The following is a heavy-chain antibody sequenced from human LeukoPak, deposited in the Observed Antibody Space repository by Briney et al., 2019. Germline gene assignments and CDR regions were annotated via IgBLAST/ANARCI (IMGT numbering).Heavy chain of an antibody. D-gene: IGHD3-22*01. CDR1: GFTFSGYA. Sequence: GGSLRLSCAASGFTFSGYAMSWVRQAPGKGLEWVSVISIDGSHTYYADSVKGRFTISRDNSKNTLYLQMNSLRAEETAVYYCAKSYDTSGRRAFDIWGQGTMVTVSS. J-gene: IGHJ3*02. CDR2: ISIDGSHT. CDR3: AKSYDTSGRRAFDI. V-gene: IGHV3-23*01.